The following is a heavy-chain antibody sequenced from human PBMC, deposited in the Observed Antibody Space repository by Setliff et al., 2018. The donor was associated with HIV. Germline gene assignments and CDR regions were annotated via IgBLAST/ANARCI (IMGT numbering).Heavy chain of an antibody. Sequence: PGGSLRLSCAASGFTFSSYSMNWVRQAPGKGLEWVSYISSSSSYTHYADSVKGRFTISRDNAKNSLYLQMNSLRAEDTAVYYCARDYYDSSGYSVDYWGQGTLVTVSS. D-gene: IGHD3-22*01. CDR3: ARDYYDSSGYSVDY. CDR2: ISSSSSYT. CDR1: GFTFSSYS. J-gene: IGHJ4*02. V-gene: IGHV3-21*01.